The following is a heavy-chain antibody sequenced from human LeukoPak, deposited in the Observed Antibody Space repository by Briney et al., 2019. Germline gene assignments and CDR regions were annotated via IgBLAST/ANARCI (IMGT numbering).Heavy chain of an antibody. CDR2: INPNTGGT. J-gene: IGHJ5*02. V-gene: IGHV1-2*02. CDR3: ARADRLHGGPYLIGP. CDR1: GYTFTDYY. D-gene: IGHD2-21*01. Sequence: EVSVKVSCKTSGYTFTDYYLHWVRQAPGQGLEWMGWINPNTGGTSFAQRFQGRVTMTRDTSITTVYMEVSWLTSDDTAIYYCARADRLHGGPYLIGPWGQGTLVTVSS.